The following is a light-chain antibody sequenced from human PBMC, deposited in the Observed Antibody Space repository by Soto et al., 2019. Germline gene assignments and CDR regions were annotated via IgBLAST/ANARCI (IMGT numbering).Light chain of an antibody. CDR2: DVS. CDR3: SSYTSSSTYV. J-gene: IGLJ1*01. CDR1: ISDVGGYNY. V-gene: IGLV2-14*03. Sequence: QSVLTQPASVSGSPGQSITISCTGTISDVGGYNYVSWYQQHPGKAPKLMIFDVSNRPSGVSNRFSGSKSGYTASLTISGFQAEDEADYYCSSYTSSSTYVFGTGTKVTVL.